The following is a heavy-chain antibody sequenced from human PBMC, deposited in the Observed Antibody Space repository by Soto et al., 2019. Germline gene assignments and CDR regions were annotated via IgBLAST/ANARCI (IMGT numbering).Heavy chain of an antibody. CDR1: GYSFTSYW. D-gene: IGHD2-2*01. CDR3: AKTFLGYCSSTSCRYYYYGMDV. Sequence: PGESLKISCKGSGYSFTSYWISWVRQMPGKGLEWMGRIDPSDSYTNYSPSFQGHVTISADKSISTAYLQWSSLKASDTAMYYCAKTFLGYCSSTSCRYYYYGMDVWGQGTTVTVSS. V-gene: IGHV5-10-1*01. J-gene: IGHJ6*02. CDR2: IDPSDSYT.